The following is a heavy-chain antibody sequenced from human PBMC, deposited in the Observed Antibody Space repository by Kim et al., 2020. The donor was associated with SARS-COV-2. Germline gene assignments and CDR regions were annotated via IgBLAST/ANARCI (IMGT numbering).Heavy chain of an antibody. CDR2: IYYSGST. V-gene: IGHV4-30-4*01. CDR3: ARDITGTTTLDY. J-gene: IGHJ4*02. CDR1: GGSISSGDYY. D-gene: IGHD1-7*01. Sequence: SETLSLTCTVSGGSISSGDYYWSWIRQPPGKGLEWIGYIYYSGSTYYNPSLKSRVTISVDTSKNQFSLKLSSVTAADTAVYYCARDITGTTTLDYWGQGTLVTVSS.